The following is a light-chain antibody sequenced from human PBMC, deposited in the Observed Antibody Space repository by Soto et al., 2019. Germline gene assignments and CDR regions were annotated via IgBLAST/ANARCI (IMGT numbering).Light chain of an antibody. Sequence: DIQMTQFPSSVSASVGDRVTITCRASEGIDNYVAWFQLIPGKAPRSLIYATSSLQSGGPSKFSGRGSGTEFTLTISSLQPEDFGSSFFQQYKSFPLTFGGGTKLEI. V-gene: IGKV1-16*02. CDR1: EGIDNY. CDR2: ATS. CDR3: QQYKSFPLT. J-gene: IGKJ4*01.